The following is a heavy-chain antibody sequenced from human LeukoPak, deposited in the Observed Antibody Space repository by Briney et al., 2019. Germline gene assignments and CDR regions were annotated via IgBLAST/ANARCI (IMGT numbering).Heavy chain of an antibody. CDR1: GYTLTELS. CDR2: FDPEDGET. Sequence: ASVKVSCKVSGYTLTELSMHWVRQAPGKGLEWMGGFDPEDGETIYAQKFQGRVTMTEDTSTDTAYMELSSLRSEDTAVYYCATAGIQLWSTYYYGMDVWGQGTTDTVSS. D-gene: IGHD5-18*01. J-gene: IGHJ6*02. CDR3: ATAGIQLWSTYYYGMDV. V-gene: IGHV1-24*01.